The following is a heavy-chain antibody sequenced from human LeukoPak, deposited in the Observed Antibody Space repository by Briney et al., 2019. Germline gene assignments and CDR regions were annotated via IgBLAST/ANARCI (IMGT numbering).Heavy chain of an antibody. D-gene: IGHD6-13*01. CDR3: AKLGIGYSSSWARGEDV. J-gene: IGHJ6*04. Sequence: GGSLRLSCAASGFTFSSYAMHWVRQAPGKGLEWVAVISYDGSNKYYADSVKGRFTISRDNSKNTLYLQMNSLRAEDTAVYYCAKLGIGYSSSWARGEDVWGKGTTVTVSS. CDR2: ISYDGSNK. V-gene: IGHV3-30-3*02. CDR1: GFTFSSYA.